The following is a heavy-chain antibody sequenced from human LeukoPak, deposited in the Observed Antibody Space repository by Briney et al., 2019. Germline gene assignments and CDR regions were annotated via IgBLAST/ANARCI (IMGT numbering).Heavy chain of an antibody. J-gene: IGHJ4*02. V-gene: IGHV3-72*01. D-gene: IGHD5-18*01. CDR2: IRNKANSYTT. CDR1: GFTFSGHY. Sequence: PGGSLRLSCAASGFTFSGHYMDWVRQAPGKGLEWVGRIRNKANSYTTEFAASVKGRFTISRDDSRNSLYLQMNSLKTEDTAVYYCARAYSYGATFDYWGQGTLVTVSS. CDR3: ARAYSYGATFDY.